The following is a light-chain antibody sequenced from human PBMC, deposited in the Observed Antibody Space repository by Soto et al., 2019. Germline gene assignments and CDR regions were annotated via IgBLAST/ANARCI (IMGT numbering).Light chain of an antibody. V-gene: IGLV2-23*02. CDR2: EVS. Sequence: QSALTQPASVSGSPVQSITISCTGTSSDVGSYNLVSWYQQHPGKAPKLMIYEVSKRPSGVSNCFSGSKSGNTASLTISGLQAEDEADYYCCSYAGSSTWVFGGGTKLTVL. CDR3: CSYAGSSTWV. CDR1: SSDVGSYNL. J-gene: IGLJ3*02.